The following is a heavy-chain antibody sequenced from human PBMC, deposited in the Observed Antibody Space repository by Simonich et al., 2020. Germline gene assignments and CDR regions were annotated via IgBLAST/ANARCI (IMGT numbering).Heavy chain of an antibody. CDR1: GFTFSSYG. CDR2: IWYDGSNK. Sequence: QVQLVESGGGVVQPGRSLRLSCAASGFTFSSYGMHWVRRAPGKGLGWVAVIWYDGSNKYYADAGKGRFTISRDNSKNTLYLQMNSLRAEDTAVYYCARTISDIVVVPAAIYYGMDVWGQGTTVTVSS. D-gene: IGHD2-2*01. J-gene: IGHJ6*02. V-gene: IGHV3-33*01. CDR3: ARTISDIVVVPAAIYYGMDV.